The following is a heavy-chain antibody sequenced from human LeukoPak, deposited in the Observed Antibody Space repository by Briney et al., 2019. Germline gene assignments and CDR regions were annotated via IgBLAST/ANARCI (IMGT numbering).Heavy chain of an antibody. CDR2: IYTSGST. Sequence: SETLSLTCTVSGGSISSGSYYWSCIRQPAGKGLEWIGRIYTSGSTNYNPSLKSRVTISVDTSKKQFSLKLSSVTAADTAAYYCAREVHCSSTSCYPSYYYYMDVWGKGTTVTVSS. D-gene: IGHD2-2*01. CDR3: AREVHCSSTSCYPSYYYYMDV. CDR1: GGSISSGSYY. V-gene: IGHV4-61*02. J-gene: IGHJ6*03.